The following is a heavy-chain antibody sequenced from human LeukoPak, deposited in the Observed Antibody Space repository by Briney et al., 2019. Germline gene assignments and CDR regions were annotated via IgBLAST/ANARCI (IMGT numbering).Heavy chain of an antibody. J-gene: IGHJ4*02. CDR3: ASGSHFDY. CDR1: GFTFSSSW. CDR2: IKQDGSEK. D-gene: IGHD1-26*01. V-gene: IGHV3-7*01. Sequence: GSLSLSCAASGFTFSSSWMSWARRAPGKGLECVANIKQDGSEKYYVDSVKGRFTISRDNAKNSLYLQMNSLRAEDTAVYYCASGSHFDYWGQGTLVTVSS.